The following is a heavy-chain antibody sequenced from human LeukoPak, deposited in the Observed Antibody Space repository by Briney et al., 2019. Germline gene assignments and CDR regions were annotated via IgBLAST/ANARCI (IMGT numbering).Heavy chain of an antibody. CDR3: ARDLRHPDTAMVTLVY. J-gene: IGHJ4*02. V-gene: IGHV1-46*01. CDR2: INPSGGST. CDR1: GYTFTSYY. Sequence: ASVKVSCKASGYTFTSYYMHWLRQAPGQGLEWMGIINPSGGSTSYAQKFQGRVTMTRDTSTSTVYMELSSLRSEDTAVYYCARDLRHPDTAMVTLVYWGQGTLVTVSS. D-gene: IGHD5-18*01.